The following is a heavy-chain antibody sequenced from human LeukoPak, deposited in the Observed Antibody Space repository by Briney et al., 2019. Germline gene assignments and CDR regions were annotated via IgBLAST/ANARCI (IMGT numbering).Heavy chain of an antibody. J-gene: IGHJ6*03. D-gene: IGHD3-9*01. V-gene: IGHV3-30*02. CDR1: GFTFSNYG. CDR2: IRYDRSNK. Sequence: AGGSLRLSCAASGFTFSNYGMHWVRQAPGKGLEWVAFIRYDRSNKYYADSVKGRFTLSRDNSKNSLYLQMNSLRAEDTAVYYCARAHYDILTGYYHYYYYYMDVWGKGTTVTISS. CDR3: ARAHYDILTGYYHYYYYYMDV.